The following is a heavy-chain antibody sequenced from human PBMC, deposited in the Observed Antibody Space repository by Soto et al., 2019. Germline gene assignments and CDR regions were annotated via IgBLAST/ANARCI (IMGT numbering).Heavy chain of an antibody. CDR3: AKDTGSSGWFDPAGMDV. CDR2: ISGSGGST. Sequence: HPGGSLRLSCAASGFTFSSYAMSWVRQAPGKGLEWVSAISGSGGSTYYADSVKGRFTISRDNSKNTLYLQMNSLRAEDTALYYCAKDTGSSGWFDPAGMDVWGQGTTVTVS. V-gene: IGHV3-23*01. J-gene: IGHJ6*02. CDR1: GFTFSSYA. D-gene: IGHD6-19*01.